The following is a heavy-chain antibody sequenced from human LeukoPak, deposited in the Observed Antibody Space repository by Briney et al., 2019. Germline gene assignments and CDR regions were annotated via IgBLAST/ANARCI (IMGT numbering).Heavy chain of an antibody. D-gene: IGHD1-7*01. Sequence: SETLSLTCTVSGGSISSYYWSWIRQPPGKGLEWIGYIYYSGSTNYNPSLKSRVTISVDTSKNQFSLKLSSVTAADTAVYYCARLELLRSFDYWGQGTLVIVSS. J-gene: IGHJ4*02. CDR1: GGSISSYY. CDR2: IYYSGST. V-gene: IGHV4-59*08. CDR3: ARLELLRSFDY.